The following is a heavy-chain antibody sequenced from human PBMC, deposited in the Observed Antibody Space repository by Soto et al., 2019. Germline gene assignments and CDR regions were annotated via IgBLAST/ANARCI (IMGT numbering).Heavy chain of an antibody. V-gene: IGHV1-69*13. J-gene: IGHJ6*02. CDR3: ARLDSYDILTGYYSRSYGMDV. Sequence: SVKVSCKASGGTFSSYAISWVRQAPGQGLEWMGGIIPIFGTANYAQKFQGGVTITADESTSTAYMELSSLRSEDTAVYYCARLDSYDILTGYYSRSYGMDVWGQGTTVTVSS. D-gene: IGHD3-9*01. CDR2: IIPIFGTA. CDR1: GGTFSSYA.